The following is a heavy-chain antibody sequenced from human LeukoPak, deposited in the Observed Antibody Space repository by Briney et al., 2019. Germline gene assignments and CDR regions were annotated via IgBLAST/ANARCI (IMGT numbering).Heavy chain of an antibody. CDR3: AREGYCSSTSCRNYYYGMDV. D-gene: IGHD2-2*01. CDR2: ISAYNGNT. J-gene: IGHJ6*04. CDR1: GYTFTSYG. V-gene: IGHV1-18*04. Sequence: ASVKVSCKASGYTFTSYGISWVRQAPGQGLEWMGWISAYNGNTNYAQKLQGRVTMTTDTSTSTAYMELRSLRSDDTAAYYCAREGYCSSTSCRNYYYGMDVWGKGTTVTVSS.